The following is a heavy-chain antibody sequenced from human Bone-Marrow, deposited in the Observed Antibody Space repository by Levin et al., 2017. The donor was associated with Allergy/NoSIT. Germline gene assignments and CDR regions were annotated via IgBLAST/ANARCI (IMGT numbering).Heavy chain of an antibody. D-gene: IGHD6-6*01. Sequence: SQTLSLTCAVYGGSFSGYYWSWIRQPPGKGLEWIGEINHSGSTNYNPSLKSRVTISVDTSKNQFSLKLSSVTAADTAVYYCARALGTPESSSSWRWFDPWGQGTLVTVSS. CDR1: GGSFSGYY. V-gene: IGHV4-34*01. CDR3: ARALGTPESSSSWRWFDP. J-gene: IGHJ5*02. CDR2: INHSGST.